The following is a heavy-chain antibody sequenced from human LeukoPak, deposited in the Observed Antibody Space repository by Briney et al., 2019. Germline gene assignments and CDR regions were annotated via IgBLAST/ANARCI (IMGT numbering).Heavy chain of an antibody. V-gene: IGHV3-21*04. CDR3: AKGRPYDSSGYYYY. CDR1: GFTFSSYS. D-gene: IGHD3-22*01. Sequence: GGSLRLSCAASGFTFSSYSMNWVRQAPGKGLEWVSSISSSSSYIYYADSVKGRFTISRDNSKNTLYLQMNSLRAEDTAVYYCAKGRPYDSSGYYYYWGQGTLVTVSS. J-gene: IGHJ4*02. CDR2: ISSSSSYI.